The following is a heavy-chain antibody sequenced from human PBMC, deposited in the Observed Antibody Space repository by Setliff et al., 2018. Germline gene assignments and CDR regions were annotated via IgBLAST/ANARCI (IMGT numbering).Heavy chain of an antibody. V-gene: IGHV7-4-1*02. CDR3: ARASRFGTVKWRGDYYMDV. J-gene: IGHJ6*03. CDR1: GYTFTNYG. Sequence: GASVKVSCKASGYTFTNYGISWVRQAPGQRLEWMGWINTNTGNPSYAQGFTGRFVFSLDTSVSTAYLQISSLKPEDTAVYYCARASRFGTVKWRGDYYMDVWGKGTTVTVSS. D-gene: IGHD3-10*01. CDR2: INTNTGNP.